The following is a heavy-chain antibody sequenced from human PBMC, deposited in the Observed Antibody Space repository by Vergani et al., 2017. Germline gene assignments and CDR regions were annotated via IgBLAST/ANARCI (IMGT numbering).Heavy chain of an antibody. CDR3: ARDRSDYYDSSGYFRGWYFDL. CDR2: IYYSGST. Sequence: QVQLQESGPGLVKPSQTLSLTCTVSGGSISSGDYYWSWIRQPPGKGLEWIGYIYYSGSTYYIPSLKSRVTISVDTSKNQFSLKLSSVTAADTAVYYCARDRSDYYDSSGYFRGWYFDLWGRGTLVTVSS. D-gene: IGHD3-22*01. CDR1: GGSISSGDYY. V-gene: IGHV4-30-4*08. J-gene: IGHJ2*01.